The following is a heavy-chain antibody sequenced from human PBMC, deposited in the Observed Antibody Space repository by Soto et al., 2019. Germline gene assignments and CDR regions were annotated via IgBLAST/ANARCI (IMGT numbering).Heavy chain of an antibody. CDR2: IYYSGST. CDR1: GGSISSGGYY. Sequence: QVQLQESGPGLVKPSQTLSLTCTVSGGSISSGGYYWSWIRQHPGKGLEWIGYIYYSGSTYYNPSLKSRVTISVDTSKNQFSLKLSSVTAADTAVYYCVRDRNQLLSEIWFDPWGQGTLVTVSS. D-gene: IGHD2-2*01. J-gene: IGHJ5*02. V-gene: IGHV4-31*03. CDR3: VRDRNQLLSEIWFDP.